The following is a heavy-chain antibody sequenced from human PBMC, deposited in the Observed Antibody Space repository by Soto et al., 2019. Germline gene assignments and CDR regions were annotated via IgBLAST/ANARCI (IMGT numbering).Heavy chain of an antibody. CDR3: AYRPGIDNWFDP. D-gene: IGHD1-26*01. V-gene: IGHV2-5*01. J-gene: IGHJ5*02. CDR2: IYWNDDK. Sequence: QITLKESGPTLVKPTQTLTLTCTFSGFSLSTSGVGVGWIRQPPGKALEWLALIYWNDDKRYSPSLKSRLTIPKDTSKNQVVLTMTNMDRVDTATYYCAYRPGIDNWFDPWGQGTLVTVSS. CDR1: GFSLSTSGVG.